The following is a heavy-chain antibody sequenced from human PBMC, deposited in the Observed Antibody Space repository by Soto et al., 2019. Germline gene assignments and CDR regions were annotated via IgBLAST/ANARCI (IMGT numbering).Heavy chain of an antibody. CDR2: IIPILGIA. CDR1: GGTFSSYT. Sequence: QVQLVQSGAEVKKPGSSVKVSCKASGGTFSSYTISWVRQAPGQGLEWMGRIIPILGIANYAQKFQGRVTITADKSTSTAYMELISLRSEDTAVYYCARQCGGDCYYFDYWGQGTLVTVSS. V-gene: IGHV1-69*02. D-gene: IGHD2-21*02. J-gene: IGHJ4*02. CDR3: ARQCGGDCYYFDY.